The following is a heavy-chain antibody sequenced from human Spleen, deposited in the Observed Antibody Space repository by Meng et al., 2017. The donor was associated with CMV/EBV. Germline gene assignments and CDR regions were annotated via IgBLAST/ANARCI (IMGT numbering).Heavy chain of an antibody. J-gene: IGHJ3*02. CDR1: GFTFSNYW. V-gene: IGHV3-74*03. CDR2: INSDGSDT. CDR3: AKSRRGDFHDAVDI. Sequence: GESLKISCEVSGFTFSNYWMHWVRQAPGKGLVWASRINSDGSDTKYVDSVKGRFTISRDNAKSSLYLQMNSLRAEDTALYYCAKSRRGDFHDAVDIWGQGTLVTVSS. D-gene: IGHD3-16*01.